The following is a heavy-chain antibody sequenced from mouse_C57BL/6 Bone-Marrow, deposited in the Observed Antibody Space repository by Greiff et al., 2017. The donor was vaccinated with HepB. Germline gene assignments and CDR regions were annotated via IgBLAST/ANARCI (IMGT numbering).Heavy chain of an antibody. CDR2: MWTGGGT. V-gene: IGHV2-9-1*01. CDR1: GFSLTSYA. J-gene: IGHJ4*01. Sequence: QVQLKESGPGLVAPSQSLSITCTVSGFSLTSYAISWVRQPPGKGLEWLGVMWTGGGTNYNSALKSRLSISKDNSKSQVFLKMNSLQTDDTARYYCARNWKPPYAMDYWGQGTSVTVSS. CDR3: ARNWKPPYAMDY.